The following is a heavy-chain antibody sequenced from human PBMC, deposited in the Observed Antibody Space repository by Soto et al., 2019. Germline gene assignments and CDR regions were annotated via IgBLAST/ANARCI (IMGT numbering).Heavy chain of an antibody. J-gene: IGHJ3*01. D-gene: IGHD3-3*01. Sequence: EVQLLESGGHLVQPGGSLRLSCAASGFPFSNCAMAWVRQAPGKGLEWVSAISVSGSVTYYADSVKGRFTISRDNSKNMVYLQMNSLRAEDTAVYYCVRSIFEVVNDAFDVWGQGTMVTVSS. CDR1: GFPFSNCA. CDR3: VRSIFEVVNDAFDV. CDR2: ISVSGSVT. V-gene: IGHV3-23*01.